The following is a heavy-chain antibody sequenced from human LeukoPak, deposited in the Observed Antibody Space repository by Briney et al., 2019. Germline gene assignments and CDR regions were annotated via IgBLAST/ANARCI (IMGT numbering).Heavy chain of an antibody. CDR3: ARQIGVSIDY. CDR2: IRFDGSNK. D-gene: IGHD5/OR15-5a*01. V-gene: IGHV3-30*02. J-gene: IGHJ4*02. Sequence: PGVSLRLSCAASRFTFGSFDMHWVRQAQGKGLEWVTFIRFDGSNKYYVDSVKGRFTISRDNSKNTLYLQMSSLRPEDTAVYYCARQIGVSIDYWGQGTLVTVSS. CDR1: RFTFGSFD.